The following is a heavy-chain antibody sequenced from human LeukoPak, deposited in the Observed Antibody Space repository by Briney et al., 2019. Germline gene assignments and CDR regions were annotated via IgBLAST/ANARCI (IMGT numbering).Heavy chain of an antibody. J-gene: IGHJ4*02. CDR2: INHSGST. Sequence: SETLSLTCAVYGGSFSGYYWSWIRQPPGKGLEWIGEINHSGSTNYNPSLKSRVTISVDTSKNQFSLKLSSVTAADTAVYYCARALKVLRYFDWHTTYYFDYWGQGTLVTVSS. D-gene: IGHD3-9*01. V-gene: IGHV4-34*01. CDR3: ARALKVLRYFDWHTTYYFDY. CDR1: GGSFSGYY.